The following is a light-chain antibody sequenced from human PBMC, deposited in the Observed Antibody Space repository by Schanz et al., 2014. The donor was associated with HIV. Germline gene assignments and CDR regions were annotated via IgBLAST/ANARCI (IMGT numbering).Light chain of an antibody. V-gene: IGLV1-44*01. CDR1: TSNIGRNS. CDR2: GNN. Sequence: QSVLTQPPSVSGTPGQRVTISCSGGTSNIGRNSVNWYQQLPGTAPKLLIYGNNQRPSGVPDRFSGSKSGTSASLAISGLRPEDEADYYCATWDDSLNGPVFGGGTKLTVL. CDR3: ATWDDSLNGPV. J-gene: IGLJ2*01.